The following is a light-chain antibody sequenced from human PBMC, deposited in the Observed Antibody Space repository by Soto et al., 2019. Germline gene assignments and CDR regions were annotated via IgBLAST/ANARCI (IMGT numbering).Light chain of an antibody. V-gene: IGKV1-6*01. J-gene: IGKJ2*01. CDR3: LQEYNFPLT. CDR1: QAIAND. Sequence: AIQMTQSPSSLSASVGDRVTITCRASQAIANDVTWYQQKPRQAPNLLIYAASSLQRGVPSRFSGRGSGTDFTLTISSLQPEDFATYYCLQEYNFPLTFGQGNKLAIK. CDR2: AAS.